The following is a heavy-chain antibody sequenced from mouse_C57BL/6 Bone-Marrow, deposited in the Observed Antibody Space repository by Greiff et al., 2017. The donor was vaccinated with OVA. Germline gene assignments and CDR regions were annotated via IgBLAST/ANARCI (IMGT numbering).Heavy chain of an antibody. CDR3: ANCYGSKDY. CDR1: GYTFTSYW. Sequence: QVQLQQPGAELVRPGTSVKLSCKASGYTFTSYWMHWVKQRPGQGLEWIGVIDPSDSYTNYNQKFKGKATLTVDTSSSTAYMQLSSLTSEDSAVYYCANCYGSKDYWGQGATLTVSS. D-gene: IGHD1-1*01. CDR2: IDPSDSYT. V-gene: IGHV1-59*01. J-gene: IGHJ2*01.